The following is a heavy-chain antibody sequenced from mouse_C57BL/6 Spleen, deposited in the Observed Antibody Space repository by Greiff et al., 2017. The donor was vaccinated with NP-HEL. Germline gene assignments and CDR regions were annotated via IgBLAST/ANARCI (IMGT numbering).Heavy chain of an antibody. CDR2: ISSGSSTI. CDR3: ARLLLWYFDV. Sequence: EVQGVESGGGSVKPGGSLKLSCAASGFTFSDYGMHWVRQAPEKGLEWVAYISSGSSTIYYADTVKGRFTISRDNAKNTLFLQMTSLRSEDTAMYYCARLLLWYFDVWGTGTTVTVSS. V-gene: IGHV5-17*01. D-gene: IGHD1-1*01. J-gene: IGHJ1*03. CDR1: GFTFSDYG.